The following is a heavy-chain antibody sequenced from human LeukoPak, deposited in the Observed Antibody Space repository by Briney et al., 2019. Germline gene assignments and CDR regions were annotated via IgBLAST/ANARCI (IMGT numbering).Heavy chain of an antibody. Sequence: GGSLRLSCAASGFTFSSYGMSWVRQAPGKGLEWVSAIVGSGGTTIYADSVKDRFTISRDNSKNTLYLQMNSLRAEDTAVYYCAKDSVYYDSSGYYGYWGQGTLVTVSS. CDR2: IVGSGGTT. CDR1: GFTFSSYG. D-gene: IGHD3-22*01. V-gene: IGHV3-23*01. CDR3: AKDSVYYDSSGYYGY. J-gene: IGHJ4*02.